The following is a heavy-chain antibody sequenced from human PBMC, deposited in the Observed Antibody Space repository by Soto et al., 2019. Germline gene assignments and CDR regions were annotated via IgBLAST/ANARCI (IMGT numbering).Heavy chain of an antibody. Sequence: QVQLVQSGAEVKKPGSSVKVSCKASGGTFSSYTISWVRQAPGQGLEWMGRIIPILGIANYAQKFQGRVTITADKSTSTAYMELSSLRSEDTAVYYSATGVVVAATTADCYYYMDVWGKGTTVTVSS. V-gene: IGHV1-69*02. CDR3: ATGVVVAATTADCYYYMDV. CDR2: IIPILGIA. D-gene: IGHD2-15*01. CDR1: GGTFSSYT. J-gene: IGHJ6*03.